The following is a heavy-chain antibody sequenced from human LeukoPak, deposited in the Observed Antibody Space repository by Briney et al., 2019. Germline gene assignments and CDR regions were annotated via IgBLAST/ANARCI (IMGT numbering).Heavy chain of an antibody. CDR2: ISAYNGNT. CDR1: GYTFTGYY. V-gene: IGHV1-18*04. Sequence: ASVKVSCKASGYTFTGYYMHWVRQAPGQGLEWMGWISAYNGNTNYAQKLQGRVTMTTDTSTSTAYMELRSLRSDDTAVYYCATKNTYSGSYYYFDYWGQGTLVTVSS. D-gene: IGHD1-26*01. J-gene: IGHJ4*02. CDR3: ATKNTYSGSYYYFDY.